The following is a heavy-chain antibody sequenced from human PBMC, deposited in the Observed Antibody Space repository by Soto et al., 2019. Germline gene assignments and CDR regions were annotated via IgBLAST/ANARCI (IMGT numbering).Heavy chain of an antibody. J-gene: IGHJ4*01. CDR2: IYYSGST. CDR3: AIRGYSSGYVY. Sequence: PSXTLWLSCTVSGGSISSYCWSWIRQPPGNGLEWIGYIYYSGSTNYNPTLKSRVTISVDTSKNQFSLKLSSVTAADTAVYYCAIRGYSSGYVYWGQGTLVTVSS. CDR1: GGSISSYC. D-gene: IGHD3-22*01. V-gene: IGHV4-59*01.